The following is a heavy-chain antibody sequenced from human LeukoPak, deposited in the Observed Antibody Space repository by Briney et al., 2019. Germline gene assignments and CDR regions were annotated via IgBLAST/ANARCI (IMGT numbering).Heavy chain of an antibody. CDR2: ISSSSSTI. D-gene: IGHD3-22*01. CDR3: ARAHGDYYDSSGYY. Sequence: GGSLRLFCAASGFTFSSYSMNWVRQAPGKGLEWVSYISSSSSTIYYADSVKGRFTISRDNAKNSLYLQMSSLRAEDTAVYYCARAHGDYYDSSGYYWGQGTLVTVSS. CDR1: GFTFSSYS. V-gene: IGHV3-48*01. J-gene: IGHJ4*02.